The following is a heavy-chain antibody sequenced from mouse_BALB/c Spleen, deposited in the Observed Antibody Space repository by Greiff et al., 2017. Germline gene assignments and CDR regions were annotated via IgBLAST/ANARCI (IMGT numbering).Heavy chain of an antibody. CDR2: ISNLAYSI. CDR3: ARESYYDYQGYFDY. Sequence: EVKVVESGGGLVQPGGSRKLSCAASGFTFSDYGMAWVRQAPGTGPEWVAFISNLAYSIYYADTVTGRFTISRENAKNTLYLEMSSLRSEDTAMYYGARESYYDYQGYFDYWGQGTTLTVSS. V-gene: IGHV5-15*02. D-gene: IGHD2-4*01. CDR1: GFTFSDYG. J-gene: IGHJ2*01.